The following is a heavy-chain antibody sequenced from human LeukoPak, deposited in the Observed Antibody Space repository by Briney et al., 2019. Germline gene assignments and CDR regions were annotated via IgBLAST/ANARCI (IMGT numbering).Heavy chain of an antibody. Sequence: GGSLRLSCAASGFTFSSYGMHWVRQAPGKGLEWVAFIRYDGSNKYYADSVKGRFTISRDNSKKTVYLQMNSLRAEDTAVYYCARDIPLRVGATTSGDYWGQGTLVTVSS. J-gene: IGHJ4*02. V-gene: IGHV3-30*02. CDR1: GFTFSSYG. D-gene: IGHD1-26*01. CDR2: IRYDGSNK. CDR3: ARDIPLRVGATTSGDY.